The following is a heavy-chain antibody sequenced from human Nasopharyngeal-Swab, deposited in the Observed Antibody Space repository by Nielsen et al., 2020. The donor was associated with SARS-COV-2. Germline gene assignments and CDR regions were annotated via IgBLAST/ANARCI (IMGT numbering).Heavy chain of an antibody. CDR2: ISSNGGST. CDR1: GFTFSSYA. D-gene: IGHD5-24*01. Sequence: GESLKISCSASGFTFSSYAMHWVRQAPGKGLEYVSAISSNGGSTYYADSVKGRFTISRDNSKNTLYLQMSSLRAEDTAVYYCARDHLTIYYYGMDVWGQGTTVTVSS. J-gene: IGHJ6*02. CDR3: ARDHLTIYYYGMDV. V-gene: IGHV3-64D*06.